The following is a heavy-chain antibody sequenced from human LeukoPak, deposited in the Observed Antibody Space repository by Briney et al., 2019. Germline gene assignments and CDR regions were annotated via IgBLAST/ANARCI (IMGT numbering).Heavy chain of an antibody. CDR3: AKMQRYFDY. D-gene: IGHD6-25*01. Sequence: QTGGSLRLSCAASGFTFSSQGMSWVRQAPGKGLEWVSAITGSGSITYYSDPVKGRFTISRDNSKNTVYLQLNSLRVEDTAVYYCAKMQRYFDYWGQGTLVTVSS. J-gene: IGHJ4*02. V-gene: IGHV3-23*01. CDR2: ITGSGSIT. CDR1: GFTFSSQG.